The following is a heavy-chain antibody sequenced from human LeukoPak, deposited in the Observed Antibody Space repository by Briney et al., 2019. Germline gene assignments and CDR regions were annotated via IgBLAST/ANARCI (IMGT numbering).Heavy chain of an antibody. CDR1: GFTFSDYY. CDR3: ARDRYNGMDV. V-gene: IGHV3-66*01. J-gene: IGHJ6*02. Sequence: GGSLRLSCAASGFTFSDYYMSWVRQAPGKGLEWVSVIYSGGSTYYADSVKGRFTISRDNSKNTLYLQMNSLRAEDTAVYYCARDRYNGMDVWGQGATVTVSS. CDR2: IYSGGST. D-gene: IGHD3-9*01.